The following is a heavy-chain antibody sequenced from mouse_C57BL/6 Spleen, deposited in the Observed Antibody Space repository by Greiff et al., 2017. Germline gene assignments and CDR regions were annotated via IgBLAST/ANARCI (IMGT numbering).Heavy chain of an antibody. CDR2: IDPANGNT. V-gene: IGHV14-3*01. CDR1: GFNIKNTD. Sequence: EVQLQQSVAELVRPGASVKLSCTASGFNIKNTDMRWVKQRPEQGLEWIGRIDPANGNTKYAPKFQGKATITADTSSNTAYLQLSSLTSEDTAIYYCAPTLYEDASPFAYWGQGTLVTVSA. J-gene: IGHJ3*01. CDR3: APTLYEDASPFAY. D-gene: IGHD6-1*01.